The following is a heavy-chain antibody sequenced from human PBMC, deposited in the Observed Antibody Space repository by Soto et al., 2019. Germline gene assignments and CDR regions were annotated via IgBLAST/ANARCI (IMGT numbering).Heavy chain of an antibody. Sequence: GESLKISCVASGFTFSSYAMSWVRQAPGKGLEWVSAISGSGGSTYYADSVKGRFTISRDNSKNTLYLQMNSLRGEDTAVYYCAKGYSSGWYQSFDYWGQGTLVTVSS. J-gene: IGHJ4*02. CDR1: GFTFSSYA. D-gene: IGHD6-19*01. CDR3: AKGYSSGWYQSFDY. V-gene: IGHV3-23*01. CDR2: ISGSGGST.